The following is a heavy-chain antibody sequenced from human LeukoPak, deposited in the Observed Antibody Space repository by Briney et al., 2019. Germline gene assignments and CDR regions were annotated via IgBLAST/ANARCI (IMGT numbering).Heavy chain of an antibody. CDR2: AGWAGGTT. CDR3: AKELDTMFFDY. CDR1: GFNFDRYT. D-gene: IGHD3-10*02. Sequence: GGSLRLSCATSGFNFDRYTIHWVRQAPGKGLEWVSLAGWAGGTTFYSDSVRGRFTISRDSGRKSVYLQMNSQTTDDTAFYFCAKELDTMFFDYWGQGALVTVSS. J-gene: IGHJ4*02. V-gene: IGHV3-43*01.